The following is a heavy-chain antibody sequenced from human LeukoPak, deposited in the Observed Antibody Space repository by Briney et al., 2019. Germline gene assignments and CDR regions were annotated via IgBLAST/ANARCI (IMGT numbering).Heavy chain of an antibody. CDR3: ARVGSDCSGGSCYSNFDY. D-gene: IGHD2-15*01. J-gene: IGHJ4*02. V-gene: IGHV4-59*01. CDR2: IYYSGST. Sequence: SETLSLTCTVSGGSISSYYWSWIRQPPGKGLEWIGYIYYSGSTNYNPSLTSRVTISVETSKNQFSLKLSSVTAADTAVYYCARVGSDCSGGSCYSNFDYWGQGTLVTVSS. CDR1: GGSISSYY.